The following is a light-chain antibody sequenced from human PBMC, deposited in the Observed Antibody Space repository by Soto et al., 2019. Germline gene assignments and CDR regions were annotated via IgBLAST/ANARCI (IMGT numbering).Light chain of an antibody. V-gene: IGKV3-15*01. J-gene: IGKJ5*01. CDR1: QSVSSN. CDR3: QQYGRSPIT. CDR2: GAF. Sequence: EILMRQSPVTRSVSPGEVAILAVRASQSVSSNLAWYQQKHGQAPSLLIYGAFTRATGIPARFSGTGSGTEFTLTISSLQSEDFALYYCQQYGRSPITFGQGTRLEIK.